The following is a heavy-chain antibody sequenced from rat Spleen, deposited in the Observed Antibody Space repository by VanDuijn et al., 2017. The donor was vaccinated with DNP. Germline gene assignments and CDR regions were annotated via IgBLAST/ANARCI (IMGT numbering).Heavy chain of an antibody. CDR1: GFTFSYYW. CDR2: ITSGSGST. CDR3: ARSVRATSYYAMDA. V-gene: IGHV5-31*01. J-gene: IGHJ4*01. Sequence: EVKLVESGGDLVQPGRSLKLSCVASGFTFSYYWMAWIRQVPGKGLEWIASITSGSGSTSYLDSVRGRFTISRDDAKDILSLQLRSVTTEDTATYYCARSVRATSYYAMDAWGQGTSVTVSS. D-gene: IGHD1-3*01.